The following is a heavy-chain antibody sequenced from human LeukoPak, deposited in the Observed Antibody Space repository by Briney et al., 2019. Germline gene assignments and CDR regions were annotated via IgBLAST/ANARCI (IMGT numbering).Heavy chain of an antibody. CDR3: ARDPFNDFWSDYYSPYSGFDY. J-gene: IGHJ4*02. CDR1: GYSISSGYY. V-gene: IGHV4-38-2*02. D-gene: IGHD3-3*01. Sequence: SETLSLTCTVSGYSISSGYYWGWIRQPPGKGLEWIGSIYHSGSTYYNPSLKSRVTISVDTSKNQFSLKLSSVTAADTAVYYCARDPFNDFWSDYYSPYSGFDYWGQGTLVTVSS. CDR2: IYHSGST.